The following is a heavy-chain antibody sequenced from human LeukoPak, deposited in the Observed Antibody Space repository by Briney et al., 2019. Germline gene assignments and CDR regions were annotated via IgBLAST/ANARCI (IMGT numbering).Heavy chain of an antibody. Sequence: GGSLRLPCAASGFTFSSYAMSWVRQAPGKGLEWVSAISGSGGSTYYADSVKGRFTISRDNSKNTLYLQMNSLRAEDTALYSCAKYQRADSYYYAMDVWGQGTTVTVSS. CDR1: GFTFSSYA. D-gene: IGHD6-25*01. V-gene: IGHV3-23*01. CDR2: ISGSGGST. J-gene: IGHJ6*02. CDR3: AKYQRADSYYYAMDV.